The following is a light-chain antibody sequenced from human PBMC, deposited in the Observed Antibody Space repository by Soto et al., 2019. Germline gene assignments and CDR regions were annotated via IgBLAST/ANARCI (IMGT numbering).Light chain of an antibody. CDR3: QQYGNSSWT. CDR1: QSVSSSY. V-gene: IGKV3-20*01. CDR2: GAS. J-gene: IGKJ1*01. Sequence: EIVLTQSPGTLSLSPGERATLSCRASQSVSSSYLAWYQQKPGQAPRLLIYGASSRATGIPDRFSGSGSGTDFTLTISRLEPEDFAVYYCQQYGNSSWTFGQGTQVDI.